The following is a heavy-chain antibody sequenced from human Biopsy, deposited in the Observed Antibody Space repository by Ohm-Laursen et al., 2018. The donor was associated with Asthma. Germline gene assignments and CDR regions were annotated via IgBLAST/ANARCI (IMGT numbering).Heavy chain of an antibody. J-gene: IGHJ6*02. CDR3: ARAGESDLVGGLDV. D-gene: IGHD2-21*01. Sequence: SLRLSCAASGFTFSTYGMHWVRQAPGKGLEWVAFIAWDGINSYYADSVKGRFTISRDNSRNTLYLQRNSLRADDTAVYYCARAGESDLVGGLDVWGQGTTVIVS. CDR2: IAWDGINS. V-gene: IGHV3-30*03. CDR1: GFTFSTYG.